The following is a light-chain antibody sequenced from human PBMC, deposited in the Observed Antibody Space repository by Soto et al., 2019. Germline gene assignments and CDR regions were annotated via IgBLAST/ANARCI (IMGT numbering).Light chain of an antibody. CDR2: DAS. V-gene: IGKV3-20*01. J-gene: IGKJ1*01. Sequence: EIVLTQSPATLSLSPGERATLSCRASQSVSSSYLAWYQQKVGRAPRLLIYDASTRATGIPDRFSGSGSGTDFTLTISRLVPEDFAVYYCQQYGDSPVTFGQGTKVDIK. CDR1: QSVSSSY. CDR3: QQYGDSPVT.